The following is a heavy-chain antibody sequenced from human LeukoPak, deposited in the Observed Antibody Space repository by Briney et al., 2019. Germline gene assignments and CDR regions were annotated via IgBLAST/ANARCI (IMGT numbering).Heavy chain of an antibody. J-gene: IGHJ5*02. CDR3: ARERGGGNIVVVPAAISCWFDP. CDR2: IIPIFGTA. CDR1: RGTFSSYA. V-gene: IGHV1-69*01. Sequence: SVKVSCKAFRGTFSSYAISWVRQAPGQGLEWVGGIIPIFGTANYAQKFQGRVTITAEEATSTAYMELSSLRSEDTGVYYCARERGGGNIVVVPAAISCWFDPWGQGTLVTVSS. D-gene: IGHD2-2*01.